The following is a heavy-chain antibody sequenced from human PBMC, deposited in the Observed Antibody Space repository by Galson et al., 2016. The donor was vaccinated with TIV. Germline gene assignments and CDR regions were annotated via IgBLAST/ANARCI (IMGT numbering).Heavy chain of an antibody. D-gene: IGHD4-11*01. CDR1: GFTVSGYS. CDR3: ARDGRAEGDYNAWGDY. V-gene: IGHV3-66*01. Sequence: SLRLSCAASGFTVSGYSLTWVRQAPGKGLEWVSIIHADGRTYYGGAVRDRVTISRDNSKNTVYLQMSSPRAEDTAVYYCARDGRAEGDYNAWGDYWGQGALVTVSS. CDR2: IHADGRT. J-gene: IGHJ4*02.